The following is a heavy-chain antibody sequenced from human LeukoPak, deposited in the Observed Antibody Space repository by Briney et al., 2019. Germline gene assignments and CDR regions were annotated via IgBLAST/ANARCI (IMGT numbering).Heavy chain of an antibody. CDR2: INHSGST. CDR3: ARVEMATIDFDY. D-gene: IGHD5-24*01. Sequence: PSETLSLTCAVYGGSFSGYYWSWIRQPPGKGLEWIGEINHSGSTNYNPCLKSRVTISVDTSKNQFSLKLSSVTAADTAVYYCARVEMATIDFDYWGQGTLVTVSS. J-gene: IGHJ4*02. CDR1: GGSFSGYY. V-gene: IGHV4-34*01.